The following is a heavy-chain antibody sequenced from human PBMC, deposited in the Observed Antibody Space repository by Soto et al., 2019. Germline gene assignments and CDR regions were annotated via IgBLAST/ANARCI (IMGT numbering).Heavy chain of an antibody. CDR3: ARQAYYGSGTYYSDY. J-gene: IGHJ4*02. CDR2: IYPGDSDA. D-gene: IGHD3-10*01. CDR1: SYNFISYW. V-gene: IGHV5-51*01. Sequence: GDSLTISFQASSYNFISYWIAWVLQMPGKGLEWMGIIYPGDSDATYSPSFEGQVTFSVDTSITTAYLQWISLKASDTAMYYCARQAYYGSGTYYSDYWGQGTQVTVSS.